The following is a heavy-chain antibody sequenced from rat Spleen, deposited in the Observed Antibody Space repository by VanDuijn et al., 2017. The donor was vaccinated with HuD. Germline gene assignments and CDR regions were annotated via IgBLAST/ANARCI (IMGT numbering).Heavy chain of an antibody. D-gene: IGHD1-3*01. CDR2: ISYDGSST. CDR1: GFTFSNYY. Sequence: EVQLVESGGGLVQPGRSMKLSCAASGFTFSNYYMAWVRQAPTEGLEWVATISYDGSSTYYRDSVKGRFTISRDNAKSTLYLQMDSLRSEDTATYYCARHDYGSYGVMDAWGQGASVTVSS. CDR3: ARHDYGSYGVMDA. J-gene: IGHJ4*01. V-gene: IGHV5-7*01.